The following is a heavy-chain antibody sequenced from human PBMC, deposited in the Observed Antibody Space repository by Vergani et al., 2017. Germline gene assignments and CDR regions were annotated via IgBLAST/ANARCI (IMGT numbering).Heavy chain of an antibody. CDR1: GFPFSSYA. J-gene: IGHJ4*02. D-gene: IGHD2-21*02. Sequence: QVQLVESGGGVVQPGRSLRLSCAASGFPFSSYAMHWVRQAPGKGLEWVAVISYDGSNKYYADSVKGRFTISRDNSKNTLYLQMNSLRAEDTAVYYCARDTWATANLNEIDYWGQGTLVTVSS. CDR2: ISYDGSNK. V-gene: IGHV3-30-3*01. CDR3: ARDTWATANLNEIDY.